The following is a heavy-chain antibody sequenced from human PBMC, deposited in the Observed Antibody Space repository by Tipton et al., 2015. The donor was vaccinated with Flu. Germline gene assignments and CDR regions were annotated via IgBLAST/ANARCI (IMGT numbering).Heavy chain of an antibody. J-gene: IGHJ4*02. D-gene: IGHD2-2*01. CDR1: GGSVSSGSYY. V-gene: IGHV4-61*01. Sequence: LRLSCTVSGGSVSSGSYYWSWIRQPPGKGLEWIGYIYYSGSTNYNPSLKSRVTISVDTSKNQFSLKLSSVTAADTAVYYCARVERVPAASVDYWGQRTLVTVSS. CDR3: ARVERVPAASVDY. CDR2: IYYSGST.